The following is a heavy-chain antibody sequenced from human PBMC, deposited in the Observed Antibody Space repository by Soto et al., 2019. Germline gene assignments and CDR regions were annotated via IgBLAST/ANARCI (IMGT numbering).Heavy chain of an antibody. CDR1: GYTCTSYG. D-gene: IGHD3-3*01. V-gene: IGHV1-18*01. Sequence: QVQLVQSGAEVKKPGASVKVSCKASGYTCTSYGISWVRQAPGQGLEWMGWISAYNGNTNYAQKLQGRVTMTTDTSTSTDYMELRSMRSEDTAVYYCACGPEWLSPSFDYWGQGTLVTVSS. J-gene: IGHJ4*02. CDR2: ISAYNGNT. CDR3: ACGPEWLSPSFDY.